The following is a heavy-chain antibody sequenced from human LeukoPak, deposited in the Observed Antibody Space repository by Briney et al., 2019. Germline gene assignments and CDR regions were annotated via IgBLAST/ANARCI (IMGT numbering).Heavy chain of an antibody. CDR1: GFTFTDYL. CDR2: IKADGSEK. Sequence: GGSLRLSCAASGFTFTDYLMTWVRQAPGKGLEWVADIKADGSEKYYVDSVKGRFTILRDNAKNSLYLQMNSLRAEDTAVYYCARDQLYGSDQSDWGQGTLVTVSS. CDR3: ARDQLYGSDQSD. J-gene: IGHJ4*02. D-gene: IGHD3-10*01. V-gene: IGHV3-7*01.